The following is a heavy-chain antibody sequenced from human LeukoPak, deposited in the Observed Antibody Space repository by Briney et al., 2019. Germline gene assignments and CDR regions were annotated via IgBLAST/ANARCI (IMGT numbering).Heavy chain of an antibody. CDR3: ARVEYSSGWHNWFDP. Sequence: SETLSLTCAVYGGSFSGYYWSWIRQPPGKGLEWIGEINHSGSTNYNPSLKSRVTISVDTSKNQFSLKLSSVTAADTAVYYCARVEYSSGWHNWFDPWGQGTLVTVSS. V-gene: IGHV4-34*01. CDR1: GGSFSGYY. CDR2: INHSGST. D-gene: IGHD6-19*01. J-gene: IGHJ5*02.